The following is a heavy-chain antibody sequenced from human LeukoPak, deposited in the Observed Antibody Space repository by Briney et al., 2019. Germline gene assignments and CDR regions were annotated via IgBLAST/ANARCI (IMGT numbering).Heavy chain of an antibody. V-gene: IGHV4-59*01. D-gene: IGHD6-6*01. J-gene: IGHJ3*02. CDR1: GGSISSYY. CDR2: IYYSGST. CDR3: AREYSSSSGRRAFDI. Sequence: SETLSLTCTVSGGSISSYYWSWIRQPPWKGLEWIGYIYYSGSTNYNPSLKCRVTISVDTSKNQFSLKLSSVTAADTAVYYCAREYSSSSGRRAFDIWGHGTMVTVSS.